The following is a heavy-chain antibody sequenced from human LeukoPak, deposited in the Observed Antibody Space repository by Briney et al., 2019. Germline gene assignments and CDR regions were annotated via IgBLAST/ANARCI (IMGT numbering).Heavy chain of an antibody. J-gene: IGHJ6*02. CDR1: GFTLSSYA. D-gene: IGHD3-22*01. Sequence: GGSLRLSCAASGFTLSSYAVSWVRQAPGKGLEWVSAISDSGVSTYYADSVKGRFTISRDNSKNTLYLQMNSLRAGDTAVYYCAKSGDGRGYSTYYYYAMDVWGQGTTVTVSS. CDR2: ISDSGVST. V-gene: IGHV3-23*01. CDR3: AKSGDGRGYSTYYYYAMDV.